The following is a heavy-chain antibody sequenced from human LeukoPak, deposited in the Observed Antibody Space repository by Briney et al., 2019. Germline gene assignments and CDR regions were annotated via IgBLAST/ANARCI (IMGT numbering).Heavy chain of an antibody. D-gene: IGHD3-10*01. CDR3: ARELWFGELLSTY. CDR1: GFTFDSFD. J-gene: IGHJ4*02. Sequence: LGGSLRLSCAASGFTFDSFDMNWVRQAPGKGLEWVSYISSISDTISYADSVKGRFTISRDNAKNSLYLQMHSLRAEDTAVYYCARELWFGELLSTYWGQGTRVTVSS. V-gene: IGHV3-48*04. CDR2: ISSISDTI.